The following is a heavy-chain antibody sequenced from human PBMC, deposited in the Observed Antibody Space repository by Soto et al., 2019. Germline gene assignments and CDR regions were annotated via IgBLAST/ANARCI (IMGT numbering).Heavy chain of an antibody. CDR1: GFTFSSYG. J-gene: IGHJ4*02. CDR3: AKNSDFWSGYIHY. V-gene: IGHV3-23*01. D-gene: IGHD3-3*01. Sequence: GGSLRLSCAASGFTFSSYGMRWVRQAPGKGLEWVSTVWGSGDSTYYADSVKGRFTISRDNSKNTLYLQMNSLRADDTAVYYCAKNSDFWSGYIHYWGQGTLVTVSS. CDR2: VWGSGDST.